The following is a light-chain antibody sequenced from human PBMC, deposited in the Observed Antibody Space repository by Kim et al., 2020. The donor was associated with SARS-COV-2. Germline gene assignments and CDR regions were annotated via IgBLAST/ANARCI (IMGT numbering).Light chain of an antibody. CDR3: NSRDSSGNHVV. CDR1: SLRSYY. J-gene: IGLJ2*01. CDR2: GKN. Sequence: SSAPTQDPAVSVALGQRVRITCQGDSLRSYYASWYQQKPGQAPVLVIYGKNNRPSGIPDRFSGSSSGNTASLTITGAQAEDEADYYCNSRDSSGNHVVFGGGTQLTVL. V-gene: IGLV3-19*01.